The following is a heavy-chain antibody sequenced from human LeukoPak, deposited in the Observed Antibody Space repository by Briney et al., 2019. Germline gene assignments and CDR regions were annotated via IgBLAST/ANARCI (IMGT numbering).Heavy chain of an antibody. CDR3: ARLYSSSQNFDY. CDR1: GGSISSGGYS. Sequence: SETLSLTCAVSGGSISSGGYSWSWIRQPPGKGLEWIGYIYHSGSTYYNPSLKSRVTISVDRSKNQFSLKLSSVTAADTAVYYCARLYSSSQNFDYWGQGTLVTVSS. D-gene: IGHD6-13*01. J-gene: IGHJ4*02. CDR2: IYHSGST. V-gene: IGHV4-30-2*01.